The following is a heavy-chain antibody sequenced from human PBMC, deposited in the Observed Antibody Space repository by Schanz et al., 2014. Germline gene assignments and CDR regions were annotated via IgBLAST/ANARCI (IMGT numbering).Heavy chain of an antibody. CDR2: ISYDGSKK. V-gene: IGHV3-30*03. J-gene: IGHJ4*02. D-gene: IGHD3-10*01. CDR1: GFMFSSYG. Sequence: QVQLVESGGGVVQPGRSLRLSCAASGFMFSSYGMHWVRQAPGKGLEWVGVISYDGSKKSYADSVKGRFTISRDNSKNTLYLQMNSLRPEDTAVYDCARGGFGEVCYFDYWGQGTLVTVSS. CDR3: ARGGFGEVCYFDY.